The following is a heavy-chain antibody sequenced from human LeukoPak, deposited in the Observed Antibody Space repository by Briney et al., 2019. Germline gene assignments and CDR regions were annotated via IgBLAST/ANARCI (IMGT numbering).Heavy chain of an antibody. V-gene: IGHV1-2*02. CDR2: INPNSGGT. D-gene: IGHD6-13*01. CDR1: GYTFTGYY. J-gene: IGHJ4*02. CDR3: ARGIRAGAGTSRLPPH. Sequence: GASVKVSCKASGYTFTGYYMHWVRQAPGQGLGWMGWINPNSGGTNYAQKFQGRVTMTRDTSISTAYMELSRLRSDDTAVYYCARGIRAGAGTSRLPPHWGQGTLVTVSS.